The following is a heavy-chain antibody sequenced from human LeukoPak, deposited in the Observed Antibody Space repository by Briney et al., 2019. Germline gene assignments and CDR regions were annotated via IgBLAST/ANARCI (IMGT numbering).Heavy chain of an antibody. CDR3: ARDTSIGRYCTNGVCSPFDY. Sequence: GGTQRIPCAALVFPCRSWAGMWVPKAPGRGGGGVSAFIGSGRSTYDADSVKGRFTISRDNSKNTLYLQMNSLRAEDTAVYYCARDTSIGRYCTNGVCSPFDYWGQGTLVTDSS. CDR2: FIGSGRST. CDR1: VFPCRSWA. D-gene: IGHD2-8*01. J-gene: IGHJ4*02. V-gene: IGHV3-23*01.